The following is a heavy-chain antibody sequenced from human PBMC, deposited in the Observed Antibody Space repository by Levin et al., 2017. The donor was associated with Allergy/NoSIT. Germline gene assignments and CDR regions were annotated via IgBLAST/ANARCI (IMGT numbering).Heavy chain of an antibody. Sequence: GESLKISCAASGFTFSSYWMSWVRQAPGKGLEWVANIKQDGSEKYYVDSVKGRFTISRDNAKNSLYLQMNSLRAEDTAVYYCASGWFGEIEDYWGQGTLVTVSS. CDR3: ASGWFGEIEDY. CDR2: IKQDGSEK. J-gene: IGHJ4*02. CDR1: GFTFSSYW. V-gene: IGHV3-7*01. D-gene: IGHD3-10*01.